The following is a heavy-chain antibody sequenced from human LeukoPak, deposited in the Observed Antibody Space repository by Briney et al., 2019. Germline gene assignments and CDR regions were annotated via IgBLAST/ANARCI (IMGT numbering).Heavy chain of an antibody. CDR3: AKIDFGSGSYYILNSPDY. D-gene: IGHD3-10*01. CDR2: ISGGGSST. J-gene: IGHJ4*02. CDR1: GFTFSSYA. V-gene: IGHV3-23*01. Sequence: GGSLRLSCAASGFTFSSYAMSWVRQAPGEGLEWVSGISGGGSSTYYADSVKGRFTISRDNSKNTLYLQVNSLRADDTAVYYCAKIDFGSGSYYILNSPDYWGQGTLVTVSS.